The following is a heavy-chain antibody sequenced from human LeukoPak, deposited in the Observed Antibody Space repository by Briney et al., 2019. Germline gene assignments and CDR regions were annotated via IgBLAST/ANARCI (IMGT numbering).Heavy chain of an antibody. CDR2: ISGSGGST. J-gene: IGHJ6*02. V-gene: IGHV3-23*01. CDR1: GFTFSSYA. CDR3: AKALMIGAYYYYGMDV. D-gene: IGHD2-21*01. Sequence: GGSLRLSCAASGFTFSSYAMSWVRQAPGKGLEWVSAISGSGGSTYYADSVKGRFTISRDNSKNTLYLQMNSLRAGDTAVYYCAKALMIGAYYYYGMDVWGQGTTVTVSS.